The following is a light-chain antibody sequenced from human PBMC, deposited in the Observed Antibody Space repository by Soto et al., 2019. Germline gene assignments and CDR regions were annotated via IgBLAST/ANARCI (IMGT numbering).Light chain of an antibody. Sequence: EIVMTQSPVTLSLSPGDRATLSCRASQSLSNTYISWYQQKPGQAPRLLIYGASTRATGNPARFSGSGSGTDFTLTISSLQPEDFALYYCHQDFDLPLTFGGGTKV. V-gene: IGKV3D-7*01. J-gene: IGKJ4*01. CDR1: QSLSNTY. CDR2: GAS. CDR3: HQDFDLPLT.